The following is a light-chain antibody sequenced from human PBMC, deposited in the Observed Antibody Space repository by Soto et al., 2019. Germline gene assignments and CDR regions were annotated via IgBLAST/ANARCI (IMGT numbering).Light chain of an antibody. V-gene: IGLV1-44*01. CDR3: AAWDDSLNGRV. CDR1: SSNIGSSN. CDR2: TKN. Sequence: QSVLTQPPAASGTPGQRVTISCSGSSSNIGSSNVNWCQQLPGTAPKLLIYTKNQRRSGVPDRFSGSKSGTSAYLAISGLQSEDEVDYYCAAWDDSLNGRVFGTGTKVTVL. J-gene: IGLJ1*01.